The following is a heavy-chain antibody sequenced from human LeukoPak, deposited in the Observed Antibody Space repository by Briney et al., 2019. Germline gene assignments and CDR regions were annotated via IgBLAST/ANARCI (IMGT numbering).Heavy chain of an antibody. Sequence: GGSLRLSCAASGFTFSSYAMSWVRQAPGKGLEWVSGISGSGGYTYYADSVKGRFTISRDNSKNTLYLQMNSLRAEDTAIYYCAKAITRHIGYSYGYGVDDCWGQGTLITVSS. CDR2: ISGSGGYT. D-gene: IGHD5-18*01. CDR1: GFTFSSYA. CDR3: AKAITRHIGYSYGYGVDDC. J-gene: IGHJ4*02. V-gene: IGHV3-23*01.